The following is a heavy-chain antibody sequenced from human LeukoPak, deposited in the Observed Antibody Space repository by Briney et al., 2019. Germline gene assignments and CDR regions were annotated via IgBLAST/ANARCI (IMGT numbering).Heavy chain of an antibody. D-gene: IGHD6-13*01. CDR1: GGSISSYY. J-gene: IGHJ4*01. V-gene: IGHV4-59*01. CDR2: IYYSGST. CDR3: ARVDSSSWYTDTYYFDY. Sequence: SETLSLTCTVSGGSISSYYWSWIRQPPGKGLEWIGYIYYSGSTNYNPSLKSRVTISVDTSKNQFSLKLSSVTAADTAVYYCARVDSSSWYTDTYYFDYWGQGTLVTVSS.